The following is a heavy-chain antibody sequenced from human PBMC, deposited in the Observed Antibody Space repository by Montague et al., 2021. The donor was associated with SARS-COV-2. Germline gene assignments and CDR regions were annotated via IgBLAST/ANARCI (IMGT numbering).Heavy chain of an antibody. D-gene: IGHD3-10*01. CDR3: VRQEFRGAALYYFDN. CDR2: IYYSGNT. V-gene: IGHV4-39*01. Sequence: SKTLSLTCTVSGGSIGTSSYYWGWTRQPPGKGPEWIGSIYYSGNTYYNPSLKSRVSISGDTSKNQFSLKLSSVTAADTAVYYCVRQEFRGAALYYFDNWGQGTLVTVSS. CDR1: GGSIGTSSYY. J-gene: IGHJ4*02.